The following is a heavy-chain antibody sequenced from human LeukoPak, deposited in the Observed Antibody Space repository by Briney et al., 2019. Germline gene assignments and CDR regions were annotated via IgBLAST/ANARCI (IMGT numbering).Heavy chain of an antibody. J-gene: IGHJ4*02. Sequence: KPSETLSLTCTVSGASASGSPYYWGWIRQPPGKGLEWIGSIYSSGSTYYNTSLQSRVTISIETSKNQISLRLKSVTAADTAMYYCAKSGGYGLIDYWGQGTLVTVSS. CDR3: AKSGGYGLIDY. CDR1: GASASGSPYY. CDR2: IYSSGST. V-gene: IGHV4-39*01. D-gene: IGHD1-26*01.